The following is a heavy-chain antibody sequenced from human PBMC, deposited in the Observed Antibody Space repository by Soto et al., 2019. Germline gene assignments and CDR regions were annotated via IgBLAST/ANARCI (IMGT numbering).Heavy chain of an antibody. CDR2: IRTKAYTYAT. J-gene: IGHJ4*02. Sequence: PGGSLRLSCAASGFTFSGSTMHWVRQASGKGLEWIGHIRTKAYTYATVYAASVKGRFSISRDDSKNTTYLQMNSLKPEDTAVYYCTRGEVAYWGQGSQVTVSS. CDR1: GFTFSGST. D-gene: IGHD3-16*01. CDR3: TRGEVAY. V-gene: IGHV3-73*01.